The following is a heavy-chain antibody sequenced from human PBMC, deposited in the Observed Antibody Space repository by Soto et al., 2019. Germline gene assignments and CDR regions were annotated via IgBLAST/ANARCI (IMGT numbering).Heavy chain of an antibody. D-gene: IGHD3-10*01. V-gene: IGHV1-18*04. J-gene: IGHJ6*02. CDR3: AGVPRSYYQTSYSYGMDV. Sequence: ASVKVSCKASGYTFTSYGISWVRQAPGQGLEWMGWISAYNGNTNYAQKLQGRVTMTTDTSTSTAYMELRSLRSDDTAVCYCAGVPRSYYQTSYSYGMDVWGQGTTVTVSS. CDR2: ISAYNGNT. CDR1: GYTFTSYG.